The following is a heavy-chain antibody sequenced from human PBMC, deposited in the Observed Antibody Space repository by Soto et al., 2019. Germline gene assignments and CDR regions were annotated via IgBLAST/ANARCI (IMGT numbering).Heavy chain of an antibody. D-gene: IGHD3-10*01. J-gene: IGHJ5*02. CDR1: GFTFSTFA. V-gene: IGHV3-23*01. CDR2: ISGSGGNT. CDR3: AKCDVLMTTSGGGCNWFDP. Sequence: EVQLLESWGSLVQPGGSLRLSCAASGFTFSTFAMNWVRQAPGEGLEWVSSISGSGGNTQYADSVKGRVTISRDNSKNPRYQQMNARRAEDTAVYYCAKCDVLMTTSGGGCNWFDPWGQGTLVIVSS.